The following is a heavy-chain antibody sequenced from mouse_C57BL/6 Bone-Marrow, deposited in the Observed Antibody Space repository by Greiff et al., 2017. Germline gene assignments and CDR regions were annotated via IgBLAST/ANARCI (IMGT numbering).Heavy chain of an antibody. CDR2: IEPSDSYT. V-gene: IGHV1-69*01. J-gene: IGHJ3*01. Sequence: QVQLQQPGAELVMPGASVKLSCKASGYTFTSYWMHWVKQRPGQGLEWIGEIEPSDSYTNYNQKFKGKSTLTVDKSSSTAYMQLSSLTSEDSAVYYCASYDDDGEFAYWGQGTLVTVSA. CDR1: GYTFTSYW. D-gene: IGHD2-4*01. CDR3: ASYDDDGEFAY.